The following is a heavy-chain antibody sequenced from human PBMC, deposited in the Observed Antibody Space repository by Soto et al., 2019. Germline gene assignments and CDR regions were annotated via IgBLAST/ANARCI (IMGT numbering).Heavy chain of an antibody. Sequence: GASVKVSCKASGYTFTSYAMHWVRQAPGQRLEWMGWINAGNGNTKYSQKFQGRVTITRDISASTAYMEPSSLRSEDTAVYYCASDYCSGGSCPLYYGMDVWGQGTTVTVSS. CDR2: INAGNGNT. CDR1: GYTFTSYA. D-gene: IGHD2-15*01. J-gene: IGHJ6*02. V-gene: IGHV1-3*01. CDR3: ASDYCSGGSCPLYYGMDV.